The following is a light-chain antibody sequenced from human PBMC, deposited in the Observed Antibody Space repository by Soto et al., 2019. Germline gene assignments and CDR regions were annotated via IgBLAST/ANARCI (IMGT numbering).Light chain of an antibody. Sequence: DIQMTQSPSSLYAPVGDMVTITCRASQGIRNDLGWYQQKPGKAPKRLIYAASSLQSGVPSRSSGRGFGTEFTLTVSSMQPEDYATYYRLLHNTYPLTFGGGTKVEV. J-gene: IGKJ4*01. CDR2: AAS. CDR3: LLHNTYPLT. CDR1: QGIRND. V-gene: IGKV1-17*01.